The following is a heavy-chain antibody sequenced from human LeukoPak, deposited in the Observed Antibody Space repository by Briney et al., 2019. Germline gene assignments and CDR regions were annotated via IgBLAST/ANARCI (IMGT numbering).Heavy chain of an antibody. CDR3: ARDKAGGTQDY. V-gene: IGHV4-59*01. Sequence: SETLSLTCTVSGGSISSYYWSWIRQPPGKGLEWIGYIYYSGSTNYNPSLKSRVTISVDTSKNQFSLKLSSVTAADTAVYYCARDKAGGTQDYWGQGILVTVSS. CDR2: IYYSGST. CDR1: GGSISSYY. J-gene: IGHJ4*02. D-gene: IGHD4-23*01.